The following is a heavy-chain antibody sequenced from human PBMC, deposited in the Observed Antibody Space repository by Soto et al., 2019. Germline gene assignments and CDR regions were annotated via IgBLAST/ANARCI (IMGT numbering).Heavy chain of an antibody. CDR1: GFTFSSYG. V-gene: IGHV3-30*18. D-gene: IGHD2-2*01. Sequence: GGSLRLSCAASGFTFSSYGMHWVRQAPGKGLEWVAVISYDGSNKYYADSVKGRFTISRDNSKNTLYLQMNSLRAEDTAVYYCAKDGREPIVVVPAAPLYYYYYGMDVWGQGTTVTVSS. CDR3: AKDGREPIVVVPAAPLYYYYYGMDV. CDR2: ISYDGSNK. J-gene: IGHJ6*02.